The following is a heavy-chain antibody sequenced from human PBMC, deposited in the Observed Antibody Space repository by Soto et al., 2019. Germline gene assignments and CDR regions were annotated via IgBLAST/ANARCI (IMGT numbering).Heavy chain of an antibody. Sequence: PXGSLGLSFAASGFTFSSYSMNWVRQAPGKGLEWVSSISSSSSYIYYADSVKGRFTISRDNAKNSLYLQMNSLRAEDTAVYYCARDPRSSSSGPYYYYGMDVWGQGTTVTVSS. CDR2: ISSSSSYI. CDR1: GFTFSSYS. V-gene: IGHV3-21*01. CDR3: ARDPRSSSSGPYYYYGMDV. J-gene: IGHJ6*02. D-gene: IGHD6-6*01.